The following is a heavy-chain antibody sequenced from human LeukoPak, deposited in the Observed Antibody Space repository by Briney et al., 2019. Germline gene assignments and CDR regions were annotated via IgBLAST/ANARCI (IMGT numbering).Heavy chain of an antibody. D-gene: IGHD6-19*01. V-gene: IGHV3-21*01. CDR1: GFTFSSYS. J-gene: IGHJ4*02. Sequence: GESLRLSCAASGFTFSSYSMNWVRQAPGKGLEWVSSISSSSSYIYYADSVKGRFTISRDNAKNSLYLQMNSLRAEDTAVYYCARSGSSGWYINCWGQGTLVTVSS. CDR2: ISSSSSYI. CDR3: ARSGSSGWYINC.